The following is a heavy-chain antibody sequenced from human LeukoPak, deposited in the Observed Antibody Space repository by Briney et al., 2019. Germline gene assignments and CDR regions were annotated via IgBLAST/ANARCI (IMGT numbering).Heavy chain of an antibody. J-gene: IGHJ4*02. CDR1: GFTFSSYG. Sequence: PGGSLRLSCAASGFTFSSYGVHWVRQAPGKGLEWVSVIYSGGSTYYADSVKGRFTISRDNSKNTLYLQMNSLRAEDTAVYYCARDPLYSYGSYYFDYWGQGTLVTVSS. CDR2: IYSGGST. D-gene: IGHD5-18*01. CDR3: ARDPLYSYGSYYFDY. V-gene: IGHV3-53*01.